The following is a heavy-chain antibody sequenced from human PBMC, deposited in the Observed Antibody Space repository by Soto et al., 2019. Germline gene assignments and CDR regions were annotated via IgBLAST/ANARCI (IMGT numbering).Heavy chain of an antibody. CDR2: ISSSASTI. CDR1: GFTFSSYE. Sequence: EVQLVESGGGLVQPGGSLRLSCAASGFTFSSYEMNWVRQAPGKGLEWVSYISSSASTIYYADSVKGRFTISRDNAKNSLYLQRNGVRAEDTAVYYCARGQYSSGGGYFDYWGQETLVTVSS. J-gene: IGHJ4*02. D-gene: IGHD6-19*01. CDR3: ARGQYSSGGGYFDY. V-gene: IGHV3-48*03.